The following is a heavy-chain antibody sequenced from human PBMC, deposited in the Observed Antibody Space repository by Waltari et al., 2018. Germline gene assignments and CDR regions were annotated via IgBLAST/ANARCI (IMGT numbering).Heavy chain of an antibody. CDR2: INPNSVGT. CDR3: ARSIAAAGTPVDP. D-gene: IGHD6-13*01. CDR1: GYTFTGYY. Sequence: QVQLVQSGAEVKKPGASVKVSCKASGYTFTGYYMHWVRQAPGQGLEWMGRINPNSVGTNYAQKFQGRVTMTRDTSISTAYMELSRLRSDDTAVYYCARSIAAAGTPVDPWGQGTLVTVSS. V-gene: IGHV1-2*06. J-gene: IGHJ5*02.